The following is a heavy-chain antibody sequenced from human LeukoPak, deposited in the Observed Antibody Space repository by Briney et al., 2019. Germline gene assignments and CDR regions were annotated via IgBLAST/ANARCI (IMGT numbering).Heavy chain of an antibody. Sequence: ASVKLSCKASGYTFTGYYMHWVRQAPGQGLEWMGWINPNSGVTHYPQKFQGRVTLTRDTSIRTAYMEVSSLRSDDTAVYYCARGLQWLEAFDYWGLGTLVTVSS. D-gene: IGHD6-19*01. CDR1: GYTFTGYY. CDR2: INPNSGVT. J-gene: IGHJ4*02. CDR3: ARGLQWLEAFDY. V-gene: IGHV1-2*02.